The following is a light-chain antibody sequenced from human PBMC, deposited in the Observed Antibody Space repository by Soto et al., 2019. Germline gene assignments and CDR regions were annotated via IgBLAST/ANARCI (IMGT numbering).Light chain of an antibody. J-gene: IGKJ1*01. CDR3: QQYNTYSPGT. CDR2: KAS. Sequence: DIQMTQSPSTLSASVGDRVTITCRASQSISDWLAWYQQKPGKAPKLLIYKASSLQSGVPSRFSGGGSGTEFTLTISTLQPDDFATYHCQQYNTYSPGTFAQGTKVDMK. V-gene: IGKV1-5*03. CDR1: QSISDW.